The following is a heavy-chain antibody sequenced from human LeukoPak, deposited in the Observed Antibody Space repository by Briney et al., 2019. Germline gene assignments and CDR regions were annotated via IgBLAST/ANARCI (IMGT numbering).Heavy chain of an antibody. CDR1: GFTFSSYS. D-gene: IGHD6-19*01. CDR2: INSDGYSI. CDR3: ARGIAVAGTDS. V-gene: IGHV3-74*01. Sequence: PGGSLRLSCAASGFTFSSYSMNWIRQAPGKGLVWLARINSDGYSISYADSVKGRFTISRDNAKNTLYLQMNSLGVEDTAMYYCARGIAVAGTDSWGQGTLVTVSS. J-gene: IGHJ4*02.